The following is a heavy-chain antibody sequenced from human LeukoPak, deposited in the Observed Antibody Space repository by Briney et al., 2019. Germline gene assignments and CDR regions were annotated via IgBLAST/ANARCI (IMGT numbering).Heavy chain of an antibody. Sequence: GGSLRLSCAASGFSISNSPMSWVRQPPGRGLEWVAGISESGDRRMYAASVKGRVTISRDNSNNILSLQMNALRAEDTALYYCAKSGGLSGSGRLSVDVWGQGTTVTVSS. V-gene: IGHV3-23*01. CDR2: ISESGDRR. CDR3: AKSGGLSGSGRLSVDV. CDR1: GFSISNSP. D-gene: IGHD3-10*01. J-gene: IGHJ6*02.